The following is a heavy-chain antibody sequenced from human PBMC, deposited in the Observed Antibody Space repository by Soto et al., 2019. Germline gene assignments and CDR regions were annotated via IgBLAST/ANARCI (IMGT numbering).Heavy chain of an antibody. Sequence: GGSLRLSSASSGFTFSSYLISWVRQAPGKGLEWVDNIKQDGSEKYYVDSVKGRFTISRDNAKNSLYLQMNSLRAEDTAVYYCARVFLEWLLYPFDYYGMDVWGQGTTVTVSS. CDR1: GFTFSSYL. V-gene: IGHV3-7*01. CDR3: ARVFLEWLLYPFDYYGMDV. D-gene: IGHD3-3*01. J-gene: IGHJ6*02. CDR2: IKQDGSEK.